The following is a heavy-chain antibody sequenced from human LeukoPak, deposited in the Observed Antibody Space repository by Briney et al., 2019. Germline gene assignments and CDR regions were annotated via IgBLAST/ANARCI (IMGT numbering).Heavy chain of an antibody. Sequence: GGSLRLSCAASGLTFSTYGMCWVRQAPGKGLEWVASINLDGSNKYYPDSVKGRFTISRDNSESTLYLQMNTLRAEDTAVYYCARGGSKFDYWGQGTLVTVSS. CDR3: ARGGSKFDY. V-gene: IGHV3-30*02. CDR2: INLDGSNK. CDR1: GLTFSTYG. J-gene: IGHJ4*02. D-gene: IGHD3-16*01.